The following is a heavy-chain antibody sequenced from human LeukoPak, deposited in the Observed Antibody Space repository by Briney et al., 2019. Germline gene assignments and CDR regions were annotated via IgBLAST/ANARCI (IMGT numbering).Heavy chain of an antibody. J-gene: IGHJ5*02. CDR3: ARRYGGWFDP. D-gene: IGHD3-9*01. Sequence: SDTLSLTCTVSGGSISSDGYYWSWIRPHAGKGLEWIGYIYYSGSTYYNPSPKSRVTISVDTSKNQFSLKLSSVTAADTAVYYCARRYGGWFDPWGQGTLVTVSS. CDR1: GGSISSDGYY. V-gene: IGHV4-31*03. CDR2: IYYSGST.